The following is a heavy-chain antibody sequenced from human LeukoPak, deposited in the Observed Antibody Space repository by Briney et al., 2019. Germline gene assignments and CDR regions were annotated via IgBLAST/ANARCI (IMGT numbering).Heavy chain of an antibody. D-gene: IGHD3-16*02. CDR3: AREALGSLDAFDI. CDR2: IYYSGGT. Sequence: SETLSLTCTVSGVSISSYYWSWIRQPPGKGREGIGYIYYSGGTNYNPSLKSRVTISVDTSKNQFSLKLSSVTAADTAVYYCAREALGSLDAFDIWGQGTMVTVSS. V-gene: IGHV4-59*01. J-gene: IGHJ3*02. CDR1: GVSISSYY.